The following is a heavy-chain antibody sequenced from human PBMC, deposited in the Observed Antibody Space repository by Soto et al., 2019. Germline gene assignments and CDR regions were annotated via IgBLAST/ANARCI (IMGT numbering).Heavy chain of an antibody. CDR1: GFTFRNFG. J-gene: IGHJ4*02. CDR2: IWSDGNKT. CDR3: ARSQYCSSASCFAFDY. V-gene: IGHV3-33*01. D-gene: IGHD2-2*01. Sequence: QVQLVESGGRAVQPGRSLRLACATWGFTFRNFGMQWVRQAPGKGLEWVAVIWSDGNKTYYRNSVKGRFTISRDNAENTLYLQMNSLRVEDTAFYYCARSQYCSSASCFAFDYWGRGTLVTVSS.